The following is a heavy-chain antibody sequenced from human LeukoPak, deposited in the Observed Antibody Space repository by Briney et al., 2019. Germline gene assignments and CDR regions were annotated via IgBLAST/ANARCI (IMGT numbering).Heavy chain of an antibody. J-gene: IGHJ4*02. CDR3: TREYSSSSDY. Sequence: ASVKVSCKASGYTFTSYDINWVRQATGQGLEWMGWMSPNSGNTGYALKFQGRVTMTRNTSISTAYMELSGLRSEDTAIYYCTREYSSSSDYWGQGTLVTVSS. V-gene: IGHV1-8*01. CDR2: MSPNSGNT. D-gene: IGHD6-6*01. CDR1: GYTFTSYD.